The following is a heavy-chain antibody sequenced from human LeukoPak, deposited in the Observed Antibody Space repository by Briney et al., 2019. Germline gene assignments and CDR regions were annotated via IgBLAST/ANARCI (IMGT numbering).Heavy chain of an antibody. V-gene: IGHV1-69*04. CDR2: IIPILGIA. J-gene: IGHJ5*02. Sequence: GASVKVSCKASGYTFTSYAISWVRQAPGQGLEWMGRIIPILGIANYAQKFQGRVTITADKSTSTAYMELSSLRSEDTAVYYCARVVPDTAMVLDPTSWFDPWGQGTLVTVSS. D-gene: IGHD5-18*01. CDR1: GYTFTSYA. CDR3: ARVVPDTAMVLDPTSWFDP.